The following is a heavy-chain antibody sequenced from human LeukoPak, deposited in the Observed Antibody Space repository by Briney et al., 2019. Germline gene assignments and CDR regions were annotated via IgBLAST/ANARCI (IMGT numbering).Heavy chain of an antibody. V-gene: IGHV3-7*03. J-gene: IGHJ4*02. D-gene: IGHD6-13*01. Sequence: GGSLRLSCAASGFTFSIYWMSWVRQAPGKGLEWVANIKKGGSETYYGDSVKGRFSISRDNAKNSLYLQMNSLRAEDTALYYCARTLEAAAGDYFDYWGQGTLVTVSS. CDR3: ARTLEAAAGDYFDY. CDR2: IKKGGSET. CDR1: GFTFSIYW.